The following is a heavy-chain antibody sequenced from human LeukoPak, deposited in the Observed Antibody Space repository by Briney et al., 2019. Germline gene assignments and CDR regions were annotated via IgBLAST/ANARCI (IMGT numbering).Heavy chain of an antibody. J-gene: IGHJ4*02. D-gene: IGHD3-10*01. Sequence: SETLSLTCTVSGGSISSNIYYWGWMRQPPGKGLEWIGTIYYSWSTYYNVSLKSRVTISVDTSRNQFSLKLSSVTAADTAVYYCARHSRSVDYGSGSYTWDYWGQGTLVTVSS. CDR2: IYYSWST. CDR1: GGSISSNIYY. CDR3: ARHSRSVDYGSGSYTWDY. V-gene: IGHV4-39*01.